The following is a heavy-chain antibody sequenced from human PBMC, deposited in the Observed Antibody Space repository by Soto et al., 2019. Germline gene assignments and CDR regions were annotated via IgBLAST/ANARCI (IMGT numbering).Heavy chain of an antibody. CDR1: GYTITSYG. D-gene: IGHD3-10*01. J-gene: IGHJ6*03. V-gene: IGHV1-18*01. CDR2: ISAYNGNT. Sequence: VSVKVSCNASGYTITSYGISWVRQAPRQGLEWMGWISAYNGNTNYAQKLQGRVTMTTDTSTSTAYMELRSLRSDDTAVYYCARVSYGSGMGHSYYYYYMDVWGKGTTLTVSS. CDR3: ARVSYGSGMGHSYYYYYMDV.